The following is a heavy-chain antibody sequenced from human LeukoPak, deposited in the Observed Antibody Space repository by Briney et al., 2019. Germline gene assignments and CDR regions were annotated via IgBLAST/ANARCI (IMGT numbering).Heavy chain of an antibody. CDR2: IAYDGSRA. Sequence: PGGSLRLSCAGSGFTFGGYGMHWFRRTPGKGLEWVAVIAYDGSRAFYADSVKGRFTISRDNSKNTMSVQMDDLRAEDTAVYYCTRYNNDHFDYRGQGTLVTVSS. CDR1: GFTFGGYG. V-gene: IGHV3-33*01. J-gene: IGHJ4*02. D-gene: IGHD1-14*01. CDR3: TRYNNDHFDY.